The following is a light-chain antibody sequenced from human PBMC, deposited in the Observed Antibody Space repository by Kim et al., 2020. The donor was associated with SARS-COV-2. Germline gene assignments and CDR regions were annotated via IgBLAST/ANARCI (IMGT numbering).Light chain of an antibody. J-gene: IGLJ3*02. Sequence: QSALTQPASVSGSPGQSITISCTGTSSDVGHCKYVSWYQQHPGKAPKLIICEVSERPSGVSNRFSGSKSDNTASLTISGLQAEDEADYCTSCTTSNTWVFGGGTQLTVL. CDR3: TSCTTSNTWV. CDR1: SSDVGHCKY. CDR2: EVS. V-gene: IGLV2-14*01.